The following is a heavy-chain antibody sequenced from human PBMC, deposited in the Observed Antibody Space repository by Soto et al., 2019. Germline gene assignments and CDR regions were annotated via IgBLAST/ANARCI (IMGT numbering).Heavy chain of an antibody. CDR2: IYWDDDK. CDR3: AHTRWDDGSGYSRFDY. J-gene: IGHJ4*02. D-gene: IGHD3-22*01. Sequence: QITLKESGPTLVKPTQTLTLTCTFSGFSLSTRGVGVGWIRQPPGQALEWLALIYWDDDKRYRPSLKNRLTLSRDTSKNQVVLKMSNMDSVDTATYDCAHTRWDDGSGYSRFDYWGQGTLVTVSS. CDR1: GFSLSTRGVG. V-gene: IGHV2-5*02.